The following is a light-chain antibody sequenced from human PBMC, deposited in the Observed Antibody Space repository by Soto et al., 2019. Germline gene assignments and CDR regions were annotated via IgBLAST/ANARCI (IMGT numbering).Light chain of an antibody. CDR2: GAS. J-gene: IGKJ4*01. V-gene: IGKV3-20*01. CDR1: QSVSFSY. Sequence: EIVLTQSPGTLSLSPGERATLSCRASQSVSFSYLAWYQQKPGQAPRLLIYGASSRATGIPDRFSGSGSGTEFTLTISRLEPEDFAVYYCQQYGRSPLTFGGGTKVDIK. CDR3: QQYGRSPLT.